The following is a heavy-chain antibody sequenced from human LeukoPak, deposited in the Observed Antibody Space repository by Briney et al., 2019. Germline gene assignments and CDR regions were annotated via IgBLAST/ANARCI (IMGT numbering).Heavy chain of an antibody. CDR3: ARSQVAAAPPSLYYYYGMDV. Sequence: GESLKISCKGSGYSFTSYWIGWVRQMPGKGLEWMGIIYPGDSDTRYSPSFQGQVTISADKSISTAYLQWSSLKASDTAMYYCARSQVAAAPPSLYYYYGMDVWGQGTTVTVSS. J-gene: IGHJ6*02. CDR1: GYSFTSYW. D-gene: IGHD6-13*01. CDR2: IYPGDSDT. V-gene: IGHV5-51*01.